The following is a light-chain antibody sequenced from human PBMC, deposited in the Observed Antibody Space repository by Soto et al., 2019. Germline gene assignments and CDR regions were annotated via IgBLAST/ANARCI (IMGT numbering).Light chain of an antibody. CDR2: SESDSDN. V-gene: IGLV5-45*03. CDR3: MIWHSSAWV. Sequence: QSVLTQPSSLSASPGASASLTCTLRSGIDVASYRIHWFQQKPGSPPQYLLRSESDSDNQQDSGVPSRFSGFKDASANAGILLISGLQSEDEADCFCMIWHSSAWVFGGGTKLTVL. CDR1: SGIDVASYR. J-gene: IGLJ3*02.